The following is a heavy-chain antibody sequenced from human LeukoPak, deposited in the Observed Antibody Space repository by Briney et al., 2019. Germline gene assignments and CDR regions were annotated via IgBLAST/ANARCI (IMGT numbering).Heavy chain of an antibody. CDR1: GFTFSSYS. Sequence: GGSLRLSCAASGFTFSSYSMNWVRQAPGKGLEWVSYISSSSGTIYYADSVKGRFTISRDNAKNSLYLQMNSLRAEDTAVYYCASVNWWKPDYWGQGTPVTVSS. CDR2: ISSSSGTI. J-gene: IGHJ4*02. CDR3: ASVNWWKPDY. D-gene: IGHD2-15*01. V-gene: IGHV3-48*04.